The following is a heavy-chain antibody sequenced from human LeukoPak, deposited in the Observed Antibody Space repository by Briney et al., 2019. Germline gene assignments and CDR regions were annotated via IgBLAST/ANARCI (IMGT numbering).Heavy chain of an antibody. Sequence: ASVKVSCKASGYTFTSYGISWVRQAPGQGLEWMGWISAYNGNTNYAQKLQGRVTMTTDTSTSTAYMELRSLRSDDTAVYYCARDLADIGYSGDYRDPPDYWGQGTLVTVSS. CDR1: GYTFTSYG. D-gene: IGHD5-12*01. J-gene: IGHJ4*02. CDR3: ARDLADIGYSGDYRDPPDY. V-gene: IGHV1-18*01. CDR2: ISAYNGNT.